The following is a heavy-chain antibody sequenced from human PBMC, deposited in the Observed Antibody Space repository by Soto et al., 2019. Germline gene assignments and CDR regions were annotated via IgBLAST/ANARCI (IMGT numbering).Heavy chain of an antibody. Sequence: ASVKVSCKASGYTFTGYYMHWVRQAPGQGLEWMGWINPNSGGTNYAQKFQGRVTMTRDTSISTAYMELSRLRSDDTAVYYCARGDSTDCSNGVCSFFYNHDMDVWGQGTKVTVSS. J-gene: IGHJ6*02. CDR1: GYTFTGYY. D-gene: IGHD2-8*01. CDR2: INPNSGGT. V-gene: IGHV1-2*02. CDR3: ARGDSTDCSNGVCSFFYNHDMDV.